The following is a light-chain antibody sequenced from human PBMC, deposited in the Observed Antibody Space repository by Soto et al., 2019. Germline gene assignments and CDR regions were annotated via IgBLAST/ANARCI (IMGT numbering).Light chain of an antibody. CDR3: QQYKSYKT. V-gene: IGKV1-5*01. CDR1: QTISGG. J-gene: IGKJ1*01. CDR2: DAS. Sequence: DIPMTQSPSTLSASVGDRVTITCRASQTISGGLAWYQQKPGKAPKVLIYDASTLESGVPSRFSGSGSGTEFTLTISSLQPDDFATYYCQQYKSYKTFGQGTKVEIK.